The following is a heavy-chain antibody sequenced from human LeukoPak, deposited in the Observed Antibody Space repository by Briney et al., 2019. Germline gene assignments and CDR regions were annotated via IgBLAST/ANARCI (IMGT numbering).Heavy chain of an antibody. J-gene: IGHJ5*02. V-gene: IGHV1-18*01. CDR3: ARVGSYYDSSGYYYFGWFDP. Sequence: ASVKVSCKASGYTFTSYGISWVRQAPGQGLEWMGWISAYNGNTNYAQKLQGRVTMTTDTSTSTAYMELRSLRSDDTAVYYCARVGSYYDSSGYYYFGWFDPWGQGTPVTVSS. D-gene: IGHD3-22*01. CDR1: GYTFTSYG. CDR2: ISAYNGNT.